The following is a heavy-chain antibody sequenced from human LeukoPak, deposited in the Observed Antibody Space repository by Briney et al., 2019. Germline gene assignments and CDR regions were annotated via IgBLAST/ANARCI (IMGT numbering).Heavy chain of an antibody. CDR1: GFTFSSYG. Sequence: GRSLRLSCAASGFTFSSYGMHWVRQAPGKGPEWVAFIWYDGSNKYYADSVKGRFTISRDNAKNTLYLQMNSLRVEDTAVYFCARGGYNSGYDYWGQGTLVTVSS. CDR2: IWYDGSNK. J-gene: IGHJ4*02. V-gene: IGHV3-33*01. D-gene: IGHD6-19*01. CDR3: ARGGYNSGYDY.